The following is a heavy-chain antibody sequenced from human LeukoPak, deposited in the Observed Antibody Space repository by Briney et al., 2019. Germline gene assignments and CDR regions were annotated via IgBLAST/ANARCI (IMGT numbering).Heavy chain of an antibody. Sequence: ASVKVSSKASGGTFSSYAISWVRQAPGQGLEWMGGIIPIFGTANYAQKFQGRVTITADESTSTAYMELSSLRSEDTAVYYCARGSSSWYHYFDYWGQGTLVTVSS. V-gene: IGHV1-69*01. CDR3: ARGSSSWYHYFDY. J-gene: IGHJ4*02. CDR2: IIPIFGTA. D-gene: IGHD6-13*01. CDR1: GGTFSSYA.